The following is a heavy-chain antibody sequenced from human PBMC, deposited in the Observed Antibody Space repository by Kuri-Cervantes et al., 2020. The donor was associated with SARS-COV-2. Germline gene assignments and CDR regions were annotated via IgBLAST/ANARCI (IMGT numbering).Heavy chain of an antibody. J-gene: IGHJ3*02. CDR1: GGSISSYY. Sequence: GSLRLSCTVSGGSISSYYWSWIRQPPGKGLEWIGYIYYSGSTNYNPSLKSRVTISVDTSKNQFSLKLSSVTAADTAVYYCARDPAYYDSSGYYYGAFDIWGQGTIVTVSS. CDR2: IYYSGST. CDR3: ARDPAYYDSSGYYYGAFDI. V-gene: IGHV4-59*01. D-gene: IGHD3-22*01.